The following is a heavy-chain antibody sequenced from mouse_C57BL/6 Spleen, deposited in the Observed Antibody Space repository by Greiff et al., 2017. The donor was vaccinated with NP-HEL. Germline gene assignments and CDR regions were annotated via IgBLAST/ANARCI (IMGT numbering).Heavy chain of an antibody. CDR3: SIGGSNYVNAY. CDR1: GYTFTSYW. J-gene: IGHJ3*01. D-gene: IGHD2-5*01. CDR2: IHPSDSDT. Sequence: VQLQQSGAELVKPGASVKVSCKASGYTFTSYWMHWVKQRPGQGLEWIGRIHPSDSDTNYNQKFKGKATLTVDKSSSTAYMQLSSLTSEDSAVYDLSIGGSNYVNAYWGQGTLVTVSA. V-gene: IGHV1-74*01.